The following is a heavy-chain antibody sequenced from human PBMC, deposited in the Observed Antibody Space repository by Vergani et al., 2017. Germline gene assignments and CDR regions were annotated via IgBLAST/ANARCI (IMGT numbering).Heavy chain of an antibody. D-gene: IGHD2-8*01. J-gene: IGHJ4*02. V-gene: IGHV3-48*03. CDR3: ARELGVGSEYYFDY. CDR1: GFTFSSYE. CDR2: IISSGSSI. Sequence: EVQLVESGGGLVQPGGSLRLSCAASGFTFSSYEMTWVRQAPGKGLEWVSYIISSGSSIYYADSVKGRFTISRNNAKNSLYLQMNSLSAEDTAVYYCARELGVGSEYYFDYWGQGTLVTVSS.